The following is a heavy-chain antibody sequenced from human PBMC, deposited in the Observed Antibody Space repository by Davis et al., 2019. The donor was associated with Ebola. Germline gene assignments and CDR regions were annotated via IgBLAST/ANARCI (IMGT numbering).Heavy chain of an antibody. D-gene: IGHD4-17*01. Sequence: SETLSLTCAVYGGSFSGYYWRGIRQPPGKGLEWIGEINHSGSTNYNPSLNSRVTISVDTSKNQFSLKLSSVTAADTAVYYCARDPGPPYGDYPSWGQGTLVTVSS. CDR1: GGSFSGYY. CDR3: ARDPGPPYGDYPS. V-gene: IGHV4-34*01. CDR2: INHSGST. J-gene: IGHJ4*02.